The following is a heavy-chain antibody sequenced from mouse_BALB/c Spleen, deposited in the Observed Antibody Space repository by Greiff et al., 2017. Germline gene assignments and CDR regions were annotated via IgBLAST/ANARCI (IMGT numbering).Heavy chain of an antibody. V-gene: IGHV5-4*02. CDR2: ISDGGSYT. CDR3: ARGYGKTLYYAMDY. CDR1: GFTFSDYY. D-gene: IGHD2-10*02. Sequence: DVKLVESGGGLVKPGGSLKLSCAASGFTFSDYYMYWVRQTPEKRLEWVATISDGGSYTYYPDSVKGRFTISRDNAKNNLYLQMSSLKSEDTAMYYCARGYGKTLYYAMDYWGQGTSVTVSS. J-gene: IGHJ4*01.